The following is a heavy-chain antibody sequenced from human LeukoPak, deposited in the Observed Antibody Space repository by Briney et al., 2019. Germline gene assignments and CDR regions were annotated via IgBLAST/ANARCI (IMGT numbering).Heavy chain of an antibody. V-gene: IGHV3-66*01. CDR1: EFSVGSNY. J-gene: IGHJ4*02. Sequence: GSLRLSCAASEFSVGSNYMTWVRQAPGKGLEWVSLIYSGGSTYYADSVKGRFTISRDNSKNTLYLQMNSLRAEDTAVYYCASAGIQGNYFDYWGQGNLVTVSS. CDR2: IYSGGST. D-gene: IGHD1-1*01. CDR3: ASAGIQGNYFDY.